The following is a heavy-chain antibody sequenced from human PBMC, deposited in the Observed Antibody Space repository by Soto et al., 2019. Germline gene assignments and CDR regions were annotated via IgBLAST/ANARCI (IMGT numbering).Heavy chain of an antibody. J-gene: IGHJ4*02. CDR2: IYHVGFT. CDR1: GASVSSSHW. V-gene: IGHV4-4*02. D-gene: IGHD2-2*01. Sequence: QVHLQESGPGLVKPSGTLSLTCGVSGASVSSSHWWTWVRQPPGKGLEWIGEIYHVGFTSYNPSLKSRVMMSMSQSRNQFSHKMSSVTAAETAVYYCARVRPPTSTRPAAVLHYFDYWGQGILVTDSS. CDR3: ARVRPPTSTRPAAVLHYFDY.